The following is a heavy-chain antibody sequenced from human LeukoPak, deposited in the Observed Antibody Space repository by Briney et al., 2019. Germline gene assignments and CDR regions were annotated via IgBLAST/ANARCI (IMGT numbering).Heavy chain of an antibody. J-gene: IGHJ4*02. CDR1: GGSFSGYY. CDR3: ARPTSIDSSSWYYFDY. CDR2: INHSGST. Sequence: SETLSLTCAVYGGSFSGYYWSWIRQPPGKGLEWIGEINHSGSTNYNPSLKSRVTISVDTSKNQFSLKLSSVTAADTAVYYCARPTSIDSSSWYYFDYWGQGTLVTVSS. D-gene: IGHD6-13*01. V-gene: IGHV4-34*01.